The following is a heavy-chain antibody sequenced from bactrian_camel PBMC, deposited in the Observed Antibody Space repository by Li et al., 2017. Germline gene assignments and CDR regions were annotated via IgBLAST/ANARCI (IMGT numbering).Heavy chain of an antibody. D-gene: IGHD5*01. V-gene: IGHV3S42*01. CDR3: VRDLGVLYWPSHHNV. J-gene: IGHJ4*01. CDR1: GGTSKNYC. Sequence: VQLVESGGGSVQAGGSLRLSCVASGGTSKNYCMGWFRQAPGDEREGVATIDFDGDTSYANSVKDRFTISRDNAKNTLYLQLDNAKTEDTAMYYCVRDLGVLYWPSHHNVWGQGTQVTVS. CDR2: IDFDGDT.